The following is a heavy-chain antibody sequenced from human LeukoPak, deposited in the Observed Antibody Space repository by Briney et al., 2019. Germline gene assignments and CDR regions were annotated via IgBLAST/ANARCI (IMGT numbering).Heavy chain of an antibody. CDR1: GFNVSANS. J-gene: IGHJ4*02. CDR3: ARSPHALWFGGGAFDY. D-gene: IGHD3-10*01. Sequence: GGSLRLSCAASGFNVSANSMSWVRQTPEKGLEWVSVIYSTGITAYADSVKGRFSISRDNSKNILALQMNSLRVEDTAVYYCARSPHALWFGGGAFDYWGQGTLVTVSS. CDR2: IYSTGIT. V-gene: IGHV3-53*01.